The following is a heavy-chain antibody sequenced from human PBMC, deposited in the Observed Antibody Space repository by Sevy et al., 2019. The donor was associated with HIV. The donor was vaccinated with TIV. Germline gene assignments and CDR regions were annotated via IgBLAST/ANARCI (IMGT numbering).Heavy chain of an antibody. D-gene: IGHD3-22*01. V-gene: IGHV4-59*11. J-gene: IGHJ4*02. CDR1: GGSISGHY. Sequence: SETLSLTCTVSGGSISGHYWGWIRQSPGKGLEWIAYMYDSGCSNYNTSLRSRVTISVDTSKNQISLRLSSVTAADTAVYYCARGGALTYYDTSGFQNYFDSWGPGNLVTVSS. CDR3: ARGGALTYYDTSGFQNYFDS. CDR2: MYDSGCS.